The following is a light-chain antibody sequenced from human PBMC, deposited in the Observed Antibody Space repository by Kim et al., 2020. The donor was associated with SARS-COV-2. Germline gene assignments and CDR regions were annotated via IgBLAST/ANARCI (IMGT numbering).Light chain of an antibody. J-gene: IGLJ2*01. Sequence: VSPRQTASITCSGDKVGDKYACWYQQKPGRSPILVIYQDSKRPSGIPERFSGSNSGNTATLTISGTQAMDEAAYYCQAWDSSNVVFGGGTKLTVL. V-gene: IGLV3-1*01. CDR3: QAWDSSNVV. CDR2: QDS. CDR1: KVGDKY.